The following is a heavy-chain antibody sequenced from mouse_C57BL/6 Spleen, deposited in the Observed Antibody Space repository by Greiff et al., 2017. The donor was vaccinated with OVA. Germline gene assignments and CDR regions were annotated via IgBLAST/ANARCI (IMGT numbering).Heavy chain of an antibody. CDR1: GFTFSSYA. Sequence: DVMLVESGGGLVKPGGSLKLSCAASGFTFSSYAMSWVRQTPEKRLEWVATICDGGSYTYYPDNVKGRFTISRNNAKNNLYLQMSHLKSEDTAMYYCARDQDYYGSSYLDYWGQGTTLTVSS. V-gene: IGHV5-4*01. CDR2: ICDGGSYT. J-gene: IGHJ2*01. D-gene: IGHD1-1*01. CDR3: ARDQDYYGSSYLDY.